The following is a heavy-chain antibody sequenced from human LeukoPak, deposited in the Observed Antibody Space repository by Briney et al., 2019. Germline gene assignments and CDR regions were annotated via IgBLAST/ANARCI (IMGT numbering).Heavy chain of an antibody. CDR1: GFTFSSYG. D-gene: IGHD3-10*01. J-gene: IGHJ3*02. CDR2: IWYDGSNK. Sequence: GRSLRLSCAASGFTFSSYGMHWVRQAPGKGLGWVAVIWYDGSNKYYADSVKGRFTISRDNSKNTLYLQMNSLRAEDTAVYYCARAKWRGSGSYSGDAFDIWGQGTMVTVSS. V-gene: IGHV3-33*01. CDR3: ARAKWRGSGSYSGDAFDI.